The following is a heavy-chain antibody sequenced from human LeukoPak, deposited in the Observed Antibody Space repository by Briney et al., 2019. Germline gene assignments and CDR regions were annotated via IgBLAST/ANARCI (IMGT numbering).Heavy chain of an antibody. Sequence: ASETLSLTCTVSGDSISNYYWSWIRQPPGKGLEWIGYIYYRGSTNYNPSLKSRVTISVDTSKNQFSLKLTSVTAADTAVYYCARQIYGGNAGYWFDPWGQGTLVTVSS. CDR3: ARQIYGGNAGYWFDP. CDR1: GDSISNYY. J-gene: IGHJ5*02. D-gene: IGHD4-23*01. V-gene: IGHV4-59*01. CDR2: IYYRGST.